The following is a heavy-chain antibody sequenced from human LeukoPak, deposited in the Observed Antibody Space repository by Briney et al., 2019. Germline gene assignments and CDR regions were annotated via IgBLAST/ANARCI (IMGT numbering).Heavy chain of an antibody. CDR3: ARDYDSSGYRGDAFDI. CDR1: GYTFTSYG. V-gene: IGHV1-18*01. Sequence: ASVKVSCKASGYTFTSYGISWVRQAPGQGLEWMGWISAYNGNTNYAQKLQGRVTMTTDTPTSTAYMELRSLRSDDTAVYYCARDYDSSGYRGDAFDIWGQGTMVTVSS. CDR2: ISAYNGNT. D-gene: IGHD3-22*01. J-gene: IGHJ3*02.